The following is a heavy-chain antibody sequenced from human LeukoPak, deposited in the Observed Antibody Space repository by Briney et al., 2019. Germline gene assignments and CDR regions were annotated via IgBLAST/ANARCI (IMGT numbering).Heavy chain of an antibody. CDR3: ARDGKQQLGFDY. J-gene: IGHJ4*02. CDR1: RYTFTTYG. CDR2: ISAYNGKT. V-gene: IGHV1-18*01. D-gene: IGHD6-13*01. Sequence: APLKVSCKASRYTFTTYGISWVRQAPGHELEWMGWISAYNGKTNHAQNFQGRVTMTTDTSTGTAYMELRSLRSDDTAVYYCARDGKQQLGFDYWGQGTLVTVSS.